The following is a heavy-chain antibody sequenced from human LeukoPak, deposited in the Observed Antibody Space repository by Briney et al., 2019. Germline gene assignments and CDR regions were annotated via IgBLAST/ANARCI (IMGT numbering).Heavy chain of an antibody. V-gene: IGHV3-49*03. Sequence: GGSLRLSCTASGFTFGDSAMNWFRQAPGKGLERVGFIRSKAHGGTTEYAASVKGRLTISRDDSKSIAYLQMNSLKTEDTAVYYCTRVWGPYYFDYWGQGTLVTVSS. D-gene: IGHD7-27*01. CDR2: IRSKAHGGTT. CDR3: TRVWGPYYFDY. CDR1: GFTFGDSA. J-gene: IGHJ4*02.